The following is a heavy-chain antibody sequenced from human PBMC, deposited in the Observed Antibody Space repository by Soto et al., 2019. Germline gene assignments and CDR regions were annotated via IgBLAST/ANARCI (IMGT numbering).Heavy chain of an antibody. D-gene: IGHD3-10*01. V-gene: IGHV4-31*03. CDR2: IYNNGNT. CDR1: GGSISSGGYY. CDR3: ARHSTGDLYYYYGMDV. Sequence: SETLSLTCTVPGGSISSGGYYWSWIRQHPAKGPEWIGYIYNNGNTYYNPSLKSRVSISVDTSKNQFSLKLSSVTAADTAVYYCARHSTGDLYYYYGMDVWGQGTTVTVSS. J-gene: IGHJ6*02.